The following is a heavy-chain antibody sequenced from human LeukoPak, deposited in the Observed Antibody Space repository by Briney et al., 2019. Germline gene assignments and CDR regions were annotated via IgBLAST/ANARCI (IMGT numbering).Heavy chain of an antibody. V-gene: IGHV3-33*01. CDR3: ATASGSYDY. Sequence: GGSLRLSCAASGFTFSTYGLQWVGQAPGKGRVGWAVIWNDGSIRYYADSVKSRFTISREKSKNTLYLQMSNLRAEDTAVYYCATASGSYDYWGQGTLVTVSS. CDR2: IWNDGSIR. D-gene: IGHD1-26*01. CDR1: GFTFSTYG. J-gene: IGHJ4*02.